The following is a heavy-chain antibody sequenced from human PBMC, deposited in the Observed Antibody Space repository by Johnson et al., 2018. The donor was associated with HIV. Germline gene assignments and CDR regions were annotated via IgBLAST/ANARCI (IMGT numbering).Heavy chain of an antibody. J-gene: IGHJ2*01. V-gene: IGHV3-13*01. CDR1: GFTFSSYD. CDR2: IGTAGDT. D-gene: IGHD2-2*03. CDR3: ARVALAGGPDHDDMDIGEYWYFDL. Sequence: VQLVESGGGLVQPGGSLRLSCAASGFTFSSYDMHWVRQATGKGLEWVSAIGTAGDTYYPGSVKGRFPISSENATNSLDLQMNSLRAEDTAFYYCARVALAGGPDHDDMDIGEYWYFDLWGRGTLVTVSS.